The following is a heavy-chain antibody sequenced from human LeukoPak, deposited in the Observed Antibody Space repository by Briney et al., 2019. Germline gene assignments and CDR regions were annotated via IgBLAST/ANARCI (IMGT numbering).Heavy chain of an antibody. J-gene: IGHJ5*02. Sequence: GGSLRLSCAASGFTFSSYSMNWVRQAPGKGLEWVSSISSSSSYIYYADSVKGRFTISRDNAKNSLYLQMNSLRAEDTAVYYCARDKDGYSSSPFDPWGQGTLVTVSS. D-gene: IGHD6-13*01. CDR1: GFTFSSYS. CDR2: ISSSSSYI. V-gene: IGHV3-21*01. CDR3: ARDKDGYSSSPFDP.